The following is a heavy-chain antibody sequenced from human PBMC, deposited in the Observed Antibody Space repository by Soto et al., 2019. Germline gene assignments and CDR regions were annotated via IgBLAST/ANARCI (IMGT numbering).Heavy chain of an antibody. J-gene: IGHJ6*02. CDR3: AAVRRDGYNYYYYGMDV. Sequence: SVQVSCKASGFTFTSSAVQWVRQARGQRLEWIGWIVVGSGNTNYAQKFQERVTITRDMSTSTAYMELSSLRSEDTAVYYCAAVRRDGYNYYYYGMDVWGQGTTVTVSS. V-gene: IGHV1-58*01. CDR2: IVVGSGNT. CDR1: GFTFTSSA. D-gene: IGHD5-12*01.